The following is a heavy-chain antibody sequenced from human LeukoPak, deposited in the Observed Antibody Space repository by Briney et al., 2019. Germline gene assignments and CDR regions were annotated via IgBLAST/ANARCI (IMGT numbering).Heavy chain of an antibody. J-gene: IGHJ5*02. CDR2: IIPIFGTA. CDR1: GGTFSSYA. CDR3: ARDPTLRYCSSTSCPNWFDP. D-gene: IGHD2-2*01. Sequence: ASVKVSCKASGGTFSSYAISWVRQAPGQGLEWMGGIIPIFGTASYAQKFQGRVTITADESTSTAYMELSSLRSEDTAVYYCARDPTLRYCSSTSCPNWFDPWGQGTLVTVSS. V-gene: IGHV1-69*13.